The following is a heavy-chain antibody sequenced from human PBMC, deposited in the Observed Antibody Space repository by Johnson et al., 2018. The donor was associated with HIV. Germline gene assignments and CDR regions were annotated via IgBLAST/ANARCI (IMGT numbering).Heavy chain of an antibody. CDR1: GFTFNRAW. D-gene: IGHD4-23*01. CDR3: AKVGAMVVTPRGEAFDI. Sequence: VQLVESGGGLVKPGGSLRLSCAASGFTFNRAWMSWVRQAPGRGLEWVGRIKSKTDGGTTDNASPVNGRFTISRNDSNSMLYLQMNNLKTEDTSVYYCAKVGAMVVTPRGEAFDIWGQGTMVTVSS. J-gene: IGHJ3*02. CDR2: IKSKTDGGTT. V-gene: IGHV3-15*01.